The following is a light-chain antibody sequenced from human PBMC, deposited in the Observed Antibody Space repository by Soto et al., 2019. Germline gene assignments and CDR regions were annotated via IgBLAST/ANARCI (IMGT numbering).Light chain of an antibody. V-gene: IGKV3-20*01. J-gene: IGKJ1*01. CDR1: QSVSSSY. CDR3: QKYGSSLWT. CDR2: GAS. Sequence: EIVLTQSPGTLSLSPGERATLSYRASQSVSSSYLAWYQQKPGQGPRLLIYGASSRATGIPDRFSGSGSGTDFTLTISRLEPEDFAVYYCQKYGSSLWTFGQGTKVEIK.